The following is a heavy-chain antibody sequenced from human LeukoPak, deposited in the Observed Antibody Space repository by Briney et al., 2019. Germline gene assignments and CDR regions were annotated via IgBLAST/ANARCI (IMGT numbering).Heavy chain of an antibody. CDR3: ARLPRVVKNYYFDY. CDR2: IYYSGST. D-gene: IGHD3-22*01. Sequence: PSETLSLTCTVSGGSISSSSYYWGWIRQPPGKGLEWIGSIYYSGSTYYNPSLKSRVTISVDTSKNQFSLKLSSVTAADTAVYYCARLPRVVKNYYFDYWGQGTLVTVSS. CDR1: GGSISSSSYY. V-gene: IGHV4-39*01. J-gene: IGHJ4*02.